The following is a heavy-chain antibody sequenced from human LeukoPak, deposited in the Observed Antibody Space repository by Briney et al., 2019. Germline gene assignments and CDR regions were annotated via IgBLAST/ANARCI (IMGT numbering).Heavy chain of an antibody. D-gene: IGHD1-14*01. CDR2: TFYSGNA. Sequence: SEALSLTCTVSRGSISYSYWHWMWAPLGRGLEGFGHTFYSGNAKHNPSLKSRVTISVDMSKNQFSLNLSSETAADTAVYYCAKGGPEASAGLSWFDPWGQGTLVTVSS. J-gene: IGHJ5*02. CDR3: AKGGPEASAGLSWFDP. V-gene: IGHV4-59*13. CDR1: RGSISYSY.